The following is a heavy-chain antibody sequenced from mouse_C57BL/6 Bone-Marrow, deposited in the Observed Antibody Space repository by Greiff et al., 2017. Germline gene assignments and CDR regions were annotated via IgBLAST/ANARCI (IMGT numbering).Heavy chain of an antibody. CDR3: ARQGTTVVAFYAMDY. CDR1: GFTFSDYG. V-gene: IGHV5-17*01. D-gene: IGHD1-1*01. Sequence: EVHLVESGGGLVKPGGSLKLSCAASGFTFSDYGMHWVRQAPEKGLEWVAYISSGSSTIYYADTVKGRFTISRDNAKNTLFLQMTSLRSEDTAMYYCARQGTTVVAFYAMDYWGQGTSVTVSS. CDR2: ISSGSSTI. J-gene: IGHJ4*01.